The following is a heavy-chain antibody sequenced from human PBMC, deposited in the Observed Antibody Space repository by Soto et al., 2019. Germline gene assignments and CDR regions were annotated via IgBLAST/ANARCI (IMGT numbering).Heavy chain of an antibody. CDR1: GDSIKSSY. V-gene: IGHV4-59*01. J-gene: IGHJ4*02. D-gene: IGHD6-13*01. Sequence: SETLSLTCTVSGDSIKSSYWSWVRQPPGRGLEWIGYVYYTGTTNSNPSLKSRVTISADTSKNLFSLKVVSVTPADTAVYFCARDMSGGSSWYEFDSWGPGTLVTVPQ. CDR2: VYYTGTT. CDR3: ARDMSGGSSWYEFDS.